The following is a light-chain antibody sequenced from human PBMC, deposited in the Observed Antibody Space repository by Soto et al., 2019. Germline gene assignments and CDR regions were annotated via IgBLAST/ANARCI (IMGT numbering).Light chain of an antibody. CDR3: QQYNSWPIT. CDR1: QSVNSN. Sequence: EIVMTQSPATLSVSPGERATLSCRASQSVNSNYLAWYQQKPGQAHRRVIYGAYTWGTGVPHRFTGSGSGTEFTLTIRSIQSEDFAVYYCQQYNSWPITFGQGTRLEIK. CDR2: GAY. V-gene: IGKV3D-15*01. J-gene: IGKJ5*01.